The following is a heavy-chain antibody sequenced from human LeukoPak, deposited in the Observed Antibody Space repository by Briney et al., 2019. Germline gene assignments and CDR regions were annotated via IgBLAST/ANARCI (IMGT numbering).Heavy chain of an antibody. CDR3: ARATGYSYAFDT. V-gene: IGHV4-39*01. J-gene: IGHJ3*02. CDR2: IYYSGST. CDR1: GGSISSSSYY. D-gene: IGHD5-18*01. Sequence: SETLSLTCTVSGGSISSSSYYWGWIRQPPGKGLEWTGRIYYSGSTYYNPSLKSRVTISIDTSKDQFSLKLSSVTAADTAVYYCARATGYSYAFDTWGQGTMVTVSS.